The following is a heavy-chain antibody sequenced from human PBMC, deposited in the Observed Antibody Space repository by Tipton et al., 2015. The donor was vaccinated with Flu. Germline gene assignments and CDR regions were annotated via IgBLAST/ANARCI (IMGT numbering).Heavy chain of an antibody. D-gene: IGHD3-10*01. J-gene: IGHJ6*02. CDR3: ARGREARGGHYGMDV. CDR2: IYIGGSI. CDR1: GFTVSSNY. Sequence: EASGFTVSSNYMTWVRQAPGKGLEWVSVIYIGGSIYYADSVKGRFTISRDKSKNTVYLQMNSLRAEDTAVYYCARGREARGGHYGMDVWGQGTTVTVSS. V-gene: IGHV3-53*01.